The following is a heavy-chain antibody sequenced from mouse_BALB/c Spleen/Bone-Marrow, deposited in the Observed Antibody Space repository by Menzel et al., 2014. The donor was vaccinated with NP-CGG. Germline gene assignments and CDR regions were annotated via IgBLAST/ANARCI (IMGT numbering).Heavy chain of an antibody. V-gene: IGHV1-9*01. J-gene: IGHJ3*01. CDR2: ILPGSGSI. Sequence: VQLQQSGAELMKPGASVKISCKAAGYTFXSYWIERVKQRPGHGLEWIGEILPGSGSIKYNEKFKGKATFTADTSSNTAYMQLSSLTSEDSAVYYCASPIYYGNYGFAYWGQGTLVTVSA. D-gene: IGHD2-1*01. CDR3: ASPIYYGNYGFAY. CDR1: GYTFXSYW.